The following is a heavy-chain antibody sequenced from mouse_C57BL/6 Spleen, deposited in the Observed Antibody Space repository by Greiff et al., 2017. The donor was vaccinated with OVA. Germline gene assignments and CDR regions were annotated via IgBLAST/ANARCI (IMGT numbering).Heavy chain of an antibody. CDR3: AREGTAQAGYYFDG. J-gene: IGHJ2*01. CDR1: GYAFSSSW. Sequence: VQLQQSGPELVKPGASVKISCKASGYAFSSSWMNWVKQRPGQGLEWIGRIYPGDGDTNYNGKFKGKATLTADKSSSTAYMQLSSLTSEDSAVYFCAREGTAQAGYYFDGWGKGTTLTVAS. CDR2: IYPGDGDT. D-gene: IGHD3-2*02. V-gene: IGHV1-82*01.